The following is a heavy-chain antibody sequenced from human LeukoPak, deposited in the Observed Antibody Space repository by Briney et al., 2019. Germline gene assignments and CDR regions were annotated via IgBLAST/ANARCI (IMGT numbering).Heavy chain of an antibody. J-gene: IGHJ6*03. CDR1: GFTLSIYG. CDR3: ARGQGYESYYYMDV. Sequence: GRSLRLSRAASGFTLSIYGMSWVRRAPGRGLECGSGMTGSGGSTNYRDSARGRFPNSRDNPKNTLYLQINNLRPEDRAVFYCARGQGYESYYYMDVWGKGTTVSVSS. D-gene: IGHD2-2*01. CDR2: MTGSGGST. V-gene: IGHV3-23*01.